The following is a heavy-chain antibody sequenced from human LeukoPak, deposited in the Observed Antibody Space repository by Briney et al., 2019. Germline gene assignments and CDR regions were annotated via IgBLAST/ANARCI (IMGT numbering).Heavy chain of an antibody. Sequence: GGSLRLSCAASGFTFDDYGMSWVRQAPGKGLEWVSGINWNGGSTGYADSVKGRFTISRDNAKNSLYLQMNSLRAEDTAVYYCARGRFLEWLLLELDYWGQGTLVTVSS. CDR2: INWNGGST. CDR3: ARGRFLEWLLLELDY. D-gene: IGHD3-3*01. CDR1: GFTFDDYG. V-gene: IGHV3-20*04. J-gene: IGHJ4*02.